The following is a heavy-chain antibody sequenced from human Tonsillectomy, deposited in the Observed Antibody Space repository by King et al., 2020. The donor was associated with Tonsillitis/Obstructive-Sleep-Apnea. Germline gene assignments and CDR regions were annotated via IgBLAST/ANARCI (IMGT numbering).Heavy chain of an antibody. V-gene: IGHV3-66*01. CDR2: IYSGGST. D-gene: IGHD5-18*01. CDR1: GFTVSRNY. CDR3: ARGLWIQLWHPFDP. J-gene: IGHJ5*02. Sequence: VQLVESGGGLVQPGGSLRLSCAASGFTVSRNYMSWGRQAPGKGLEWVSVIYSGGSTYYADSVKGRFTISRDNSKNTLYLQMNSLRAEDTAVYYCARGLWIQLWHPFDPWGQGTLVTVSS.